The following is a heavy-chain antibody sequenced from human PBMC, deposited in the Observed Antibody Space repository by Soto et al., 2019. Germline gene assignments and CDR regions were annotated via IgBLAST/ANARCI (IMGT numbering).Heavy chain of an antibody. V-gene: IGHV4-31*03. CDR1: GGSISSGGYY. CDR2: INYSGST. D-gene: IGHD3-10*01. J-gene: IGHJ6*02. Sequence: QVQLQESGPGLVKPSQTLSLTCTVSGGSISSGGYYWSWIRQHPGKGLEWIGYINYSGSTYYNPSSKSRVSISVDQYKNQFSLKLSSVTAADTAVYYWAREPLWFGESQDYCYYGMDVWGQGTTVTFSS. CDR3: AREPLWFGESQDYCYYGMDV.